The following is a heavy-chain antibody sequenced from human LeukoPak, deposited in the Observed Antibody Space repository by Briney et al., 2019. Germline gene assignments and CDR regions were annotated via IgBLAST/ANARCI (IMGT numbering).Heavy chain of an antibody. J-gene: IGHJ4*02. CDR3: ARDQGYSGYARGAWDY. V-gene: IGHV3-30-3*01. D-gene: IGHD5-12*01. CDR2: ISYDGSNK. Sequence: PGTSLRLSCVASGFTFSTYAIHWVRQAPGKGLEWVAVISYDGSNKYYADSVKGRFTISRDNSKNTLYLQMNSLRAEDTAVYYCARDQGYSGYARGAWDYWGQGTLVTVSS. CDR1: GFTFSTYA.